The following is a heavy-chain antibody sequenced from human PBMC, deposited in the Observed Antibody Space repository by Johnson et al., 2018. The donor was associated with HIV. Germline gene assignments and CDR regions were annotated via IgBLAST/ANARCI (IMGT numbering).Heavy chain of an antibody. D-gene: IGHD6-13*01. CDR1: GFTFSNAW. Sequence: QLVESGGGLVKPGGSLRLSCAASGFTFSNAWMSWVRQAPGKGLEWVGRIKSKTDGGTTDYAAPVKGRFTISRDDSKNTLYLQMNSLRAEDTAVYYCARGGSSWYYLDAFDIWGQGTMVTVSS. V-gene: IGHV3-15*01. J-gene: IGHJ3*02. CDR2: IKSKTDGGTT. CDR3: ARGGSSWYYLDAFDI.